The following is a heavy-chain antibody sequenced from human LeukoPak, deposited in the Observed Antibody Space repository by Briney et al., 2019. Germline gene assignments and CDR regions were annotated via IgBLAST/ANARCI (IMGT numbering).Heavy chain of an antibody. D-gene: IGHD2-15*01. Sequence: GGSLRLSCSASGFTFSRYGMFWVRQAPGKGLEYVSDVSGNGGSTDYADSVKGRFTISRDNSKNTLYLQMSSLRAEDTAAYYCVKASCSGGICYLDYWGQGTLVTVSS. CDR2: VSGNGGST. CDR3: VKASCSGGICYLDY. V-gene: IGHV3-64D*06. CDR1: GFTFSRYG. J-gene: IGHJ4*02.